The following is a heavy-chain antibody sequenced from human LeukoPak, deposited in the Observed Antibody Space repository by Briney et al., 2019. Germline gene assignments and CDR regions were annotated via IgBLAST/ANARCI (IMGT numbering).Heavy chain of an antibody. Sequence: GGSLRLSCAASGFTVSSNYMSWVRQAPGKGLEWVSVIYSGGSTYYAGSVKGRFTISRDNSKNTPYLQMNSLRAEDTAVYYCARGEGGIAATPEDYWGQGTLVTVSS. CDR1: GFTVSSNY. D-gene: IGHD6-13*01. CDR2: IYSGGST. J-gene: IGHJ4*02. V-gene: IGHV3-53*01. CDR3: ARGEGGIAATPEDY.